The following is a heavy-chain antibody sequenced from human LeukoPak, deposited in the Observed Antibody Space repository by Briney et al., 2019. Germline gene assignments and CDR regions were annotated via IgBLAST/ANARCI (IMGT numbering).Heavy chain of an antibody. CDR1: GFTFDDYA. D-gene: IGHD3-22*01. Sequence: GGSLRLSCAASGFTFDDYAMHWVRQAPGKGLEWVSGISWNSGSIGYADSVKGRCTISRDNAKNSLYLQMNSLRAEDTALYYCAKDIGPLTYDYDSSAYSGAFDFWGQGTLVTVSP. CDR2: ISWNSGSI. CDR3: AKDIGPLTYDYDSSAYSGAFDF. V-gene: IGHV3-9*01. J-gene: IGHJ4*02.